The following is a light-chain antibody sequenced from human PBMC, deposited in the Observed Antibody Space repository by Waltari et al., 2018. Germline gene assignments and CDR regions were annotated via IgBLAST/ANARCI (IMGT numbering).Light chain of an antibody. CDR1: QDIRNS. V-gene: IGKV1-33*01. CDR3: QQFNDVPFT. CDR2: DAS. J-gene: IGKJ3*01. Sequence: DIQMTQSPSSLSPSVGDRFTITCQASQDIRNSLNWYQQKPGKAPDLLIYDASNLEIGVPSRFSGSGSGTDFTFTISNLKPEDIATYYCQQFNDVPFTFGPGTKVDFK.